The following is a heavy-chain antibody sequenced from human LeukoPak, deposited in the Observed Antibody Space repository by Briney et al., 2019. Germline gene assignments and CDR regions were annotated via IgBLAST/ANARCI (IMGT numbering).Heavy chain of an antibody. CDR3: TRADSTWANDY. V-gene: IGHV3-74*01. D-gene: IGHD6-13*01. CDR2: ISSDGSSI. J-gene: IGHJ4*02. CDR1: GFSFSSSW. Sequence: GGSLRLSCVASGFSFSSSWMYCVRQAPGKGLVWASRISSDGSSITYADSVKGRFTISRDNAKNTLYLQMNSLRVEDTAVYYCTRADSTWANDYWGQGTLVTVSS.